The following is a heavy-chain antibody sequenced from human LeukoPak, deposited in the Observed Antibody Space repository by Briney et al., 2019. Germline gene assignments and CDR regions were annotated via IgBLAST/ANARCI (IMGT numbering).Heavy chain of an antibody. CDR3: AAGMVRGAPYAFDI. Sequence: ASVKVSCKASEYTFTSYDINWVRQATGQGLEWMGWINPNSGGTNYAQKFQGRVTMTRDTSISTAYMELSRLRSDDTAVYYCAAGMVRGAPYAFDIWGQGTMVTVSS. V-gene: IGHV1-2*02. CDR1: EYTFTSYD. CDR2: INPNSGGT. J-gene: IGHJ3*02. D-gene: IGHD3-10*01.